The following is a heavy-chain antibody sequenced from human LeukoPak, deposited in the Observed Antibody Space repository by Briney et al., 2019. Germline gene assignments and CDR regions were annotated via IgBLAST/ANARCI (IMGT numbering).Heavy chain of an antibody. CDR2: IYPGDSDT. V-gene: IGHV5-51*01. CDR1: GYSFNNYW. J-gene: IGHJ4*02. CDR3: ARRRGDGYNSPFDY. D-gene: IGHD5-24*01. Sequence: GESLKISCKGSGYSFNNYWIGWVRQMPGKGLEWMGNIYPGDSDTRYSPSFQGQVTISADKSISTDYLQWSSPKASDTAMYYCARRRGDGYNSPFDYWGQGTLVTVSS.